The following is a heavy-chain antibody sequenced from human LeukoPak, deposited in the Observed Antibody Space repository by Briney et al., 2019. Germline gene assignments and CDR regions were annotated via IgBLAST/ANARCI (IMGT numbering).Heavy chain of an antibody. V-gene: IGHV4-31*03. Sequence: SQTLSLTCTVSGGSISSGGYYWSWIRQHPGKGLEWFGYIYYSGSTYYNPSLKSRVTISVDTSKNQFSLKLSSVTAADTAVYYCARGVGPASYYYYYYMDVWGKGTTVTVSS. CDR2: IYYSGST. J-gene: IGHJ6*03. CDR3: ARGVGPASYYYYYYMDV. CDR1: GGSISSGGYY. D-gene: IGHD2-2*01.